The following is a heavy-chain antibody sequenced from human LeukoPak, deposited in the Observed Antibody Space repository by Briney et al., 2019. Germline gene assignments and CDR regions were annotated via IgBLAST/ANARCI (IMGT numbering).Heavy chain of an antibody. V-gene: IGHV3-7*01. CDR1: GFTLSSHW. CDR3: ARWRQSSTWYWLDP. Sequence: GGSLRLSCAASGFTLSSHWMGWIRQAPGKGLDWVAIIRRDGGETYYVDSVKGRFTISRDNAKNSLSLQMNSLRVEETAMYYCARWRQSSTWYWLDPWGQGTLVTVSP. CDR2: IRRDGGET. D-gene: IGHD6-13*01. J-gene: IGHJ5*02.